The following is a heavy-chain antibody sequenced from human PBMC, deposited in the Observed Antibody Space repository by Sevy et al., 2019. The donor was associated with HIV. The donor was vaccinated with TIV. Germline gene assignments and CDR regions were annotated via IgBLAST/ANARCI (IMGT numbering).Heavy chain of an antibody. CDR2: ISGFNGNT. CDR3: AREVVTPGPDYGMDV. Sequence: ASVKVSYKASNYNFFAYGFAWVRQAPGQGLEWMGWISGFNGNTNYAQKLRGRVTLTTDSSTSTAYMELRSLTSDDTAVYYCAREVVTPGPDYGMDVWGPGTTVTVSS. CDR1: NYNFFAYG. D-gene: IGHD3-22*01. V-gene: IGHV1-18*01. J-gene: IGHJ6*02.